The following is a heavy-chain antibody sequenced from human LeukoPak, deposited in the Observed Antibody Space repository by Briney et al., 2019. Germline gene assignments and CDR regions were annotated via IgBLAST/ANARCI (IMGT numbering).Heavy chain of an antibody. CDR3: ARDQGILWFGESPSSAFDI. J-gene: IGHJ3*02. CDR1: GGSISSYY. CDR2: IYYSGST. V-gene: IGHV4-59*12. Sequence: SETLSLTCTVSGGSISSYYWSWIREPPGKGLEWIGYIYYSGSTNYNPSLKSRVTISVDTSKNQFSLKLSSVTAADTAVYYCARDQGILWFGESPSSAFDIWGQGTMVTVSS. D-gene: IGHD3-10*01.